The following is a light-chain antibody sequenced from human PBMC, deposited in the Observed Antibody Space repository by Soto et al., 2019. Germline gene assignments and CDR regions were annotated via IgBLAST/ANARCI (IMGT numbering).Light chain of an antibody. Sequence: EIVLTQSPATLSLSPGERATLSCRTSQSVSSYFAWYQQKPGRAPRLLIYDASNRATGIPARFIGSGSGTDFTLTISSLEPEDFATYYCLQHNSYPRTFGQGTRLEIK. CDR3: LQHNSYPRT. CDR1: QSVSSY. J-gene: IGKJ2*02. CDR2: DAS. V-gene: IGKV3-11*01.